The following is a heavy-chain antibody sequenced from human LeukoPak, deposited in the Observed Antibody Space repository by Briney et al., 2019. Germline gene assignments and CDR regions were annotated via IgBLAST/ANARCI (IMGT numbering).Heavy chain of an antibody. D-gene: IGHD1-7*01. Sequence: GGSLRLSCAASGFTFSSCSMNWVRQAPGKGLEWISFIRHDSSDIYYADSVKGRFTISRDNAKNSLYLQMNSLRAEDTAVYYCVGWGISGITNHWGQGTLVTVSS. V-gene: IGHV3-48*01. CDR1: GFTFSSCS. J-gene: IGHJ4*02. CDR3: VGWGISGITNH. CDR2: IRHDSSDI.